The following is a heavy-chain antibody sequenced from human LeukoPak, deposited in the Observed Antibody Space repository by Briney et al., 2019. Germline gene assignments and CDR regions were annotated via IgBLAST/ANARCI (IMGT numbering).Heavy chain of an antibody. V-gene: IGHV3-74*03. J-gene: IGHJ6*02. D-gene: IGHD3/OR15-3a*01. Sequence: TGGSLRLSCAASGFDFSSNWMHWVRQAPGKGLVWVSRISPDGNSATYADSVKGRFTISRDNAKNTLYLQMNSLRAEDSAVYYCVSLDGVYYYHMDVWGQGTTVIVSS. CDR1: GFDFSSNW. CDR2: ISPDGNSA. CDR3: VSLDGVYYYHMDV.